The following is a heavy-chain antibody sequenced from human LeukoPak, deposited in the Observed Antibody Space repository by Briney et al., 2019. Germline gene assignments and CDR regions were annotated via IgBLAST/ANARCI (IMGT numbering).Heavy chain of an antibody. CDR1: GGSISSGGYY. V-gene: IGHV4-61*08. CDR2: IYHSGNT. Sequence: PSETLSLTCTVSGGSISSGGYYWSWIRQPPGKGLEWIGYIYHSGNTHYNPSLKSRVTISVDTSNNQFSLKLNSVTAADTAVYYCVRGASGLTYDYGVNWGQGTLVTVSS. D-gene: IGHD4-17*01. CDR3: VRGASGLTYDYGVN. J-gene: IGHJ4*02.